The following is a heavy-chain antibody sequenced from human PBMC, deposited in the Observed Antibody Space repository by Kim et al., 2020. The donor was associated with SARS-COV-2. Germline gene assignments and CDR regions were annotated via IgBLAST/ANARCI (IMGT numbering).Heavy chain of an antibody. J-gene: IGHJ6*02. D-gene: IGHD3-16*02. Sequence: GGSLRLSCAASGFTFSSYSMNWVRQAPGKGLEWVSSISSSSSYIYYADSVKGRFTISRDNAKNSLYLQMNSLRAEDTAVYYCARDTLLLSGYDYVWGSYRPKINSRYYYYYYGMDVWGQGTTVTVSS. CDR3: ARDTLLLSGYDYVWGSYRPKINSRYYYYYYGMDV. CDR1: GFTFSSYS. V-gene: IGHV3-21*01. CDR2: ISSSSSYI.